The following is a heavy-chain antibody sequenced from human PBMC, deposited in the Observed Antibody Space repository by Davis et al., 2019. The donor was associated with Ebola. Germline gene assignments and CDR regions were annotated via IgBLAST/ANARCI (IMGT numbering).Heavy chain of an antibody. Sequence: GGSLRLSCAASGFMFSSYGMHWVRQAPGKGLEWVSGISGRGSNTYYADSVKGRFTISRDNSKNTLYLQMNSLRVEDTAVYYCAKGFGSNDWYYFDYWGQGTLVTVSP. CDR1: GFMFSSYG. V-gene: IGHV3-23*01. J-gene: IGHJ4*02. D-gene: IGHD3-9*01. CDR3: AKGFGSNDWYYFDY. CDR2: ISGRGSNT.